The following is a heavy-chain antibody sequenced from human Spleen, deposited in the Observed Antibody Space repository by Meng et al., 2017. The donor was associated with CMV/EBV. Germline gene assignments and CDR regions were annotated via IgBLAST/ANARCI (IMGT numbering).Heavy chain of an antibody. CDR3: ARGSYDFWSGYYPPDY. D-gene: IGHD3-3*01. J-gene: IGHJ4*02. V-gene: IGHV3-21*01. CDR1: GFTFRSYS. Sequence: GGSLRLSCAASGFTFRSYSMNWVRQAPGKGLEWVSPISSSGTYINYADSLKGRFTISRDNAKNSLYLQMNSLRVEDTAVYYCARGSYDFWSGYYPPDYWGQGTLVTVSS. CDR2: ISSSGTYI.